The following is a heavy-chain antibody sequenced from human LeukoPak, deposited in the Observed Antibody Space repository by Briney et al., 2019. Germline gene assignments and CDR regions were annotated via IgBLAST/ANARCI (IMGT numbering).Heavy chain of an antibody. CDR1: GFTFSSYN. CDR3: ARDGLQAYYDSSGFFDY. V-gene: IGHV3-21*01. Sequence: GGSLRLSCAASGFTFSSYNMNWVRQALGKGLEWVSSISGSSSFISYADSMQGRFTISRDNARNSLYLQMNSLRAEDTAVYYCARDGLQAYYDSSGFFDYWGQGTLVTVSS. D-gene: IGHD3-22*01. J-gene: IGHJ4*02. CDR2: ISGSSSFI.